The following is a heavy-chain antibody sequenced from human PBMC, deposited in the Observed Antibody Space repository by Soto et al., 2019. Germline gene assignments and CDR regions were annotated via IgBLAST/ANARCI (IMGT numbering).Heavy chain of an antibody. D-gene: IGHD6-19*01. CDR3: ARDGEVAGDSNFDY. V-gene: IGHV1-3*01. Sequence: XSVKVSCKASGYSFTRYAMHWVRQAPGQRLEWMGWINAGNGNTKYSQKFQGRVTITTDTSARTAYMELSSLRSEDTAVYYCARDGEVAGDSNFDYWGQGTLVTVSS. CDR2: INAGNGNT. J-gene: IGHJ4*02. CDR1: GYSFTRYA.